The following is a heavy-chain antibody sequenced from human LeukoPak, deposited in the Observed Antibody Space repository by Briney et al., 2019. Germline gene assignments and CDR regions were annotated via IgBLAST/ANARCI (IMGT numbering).Heavy chain of an antibody. J-gene: IGHJ5*02. Sequence: SQTLSLTCTVSGGSISSGSYYWSWIRQPAGKGLEWIGRIYTSGSTNYNPSLKSRVTISVDTSKNQFSLKLSSVTAADTAVYYCARYPDPWGQGTLVTVSS. CDR1: GGSISSGSYY. V-gene: IGHV4-61*02. CDR3: ARYPDP. CDR2: IYTSGST.